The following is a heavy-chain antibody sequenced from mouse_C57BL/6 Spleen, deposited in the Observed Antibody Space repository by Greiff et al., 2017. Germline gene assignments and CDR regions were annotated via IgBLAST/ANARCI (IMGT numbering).Heavy chain of an antibody. V-gene: IGHV10-1*01. CDR2: IRSKSNNYAT. J-gene: IGHJ1*03. D-gene: IGHD1-1*01. CDR1: GFSFNTYA. CDR3: VRHEDYYGSSYYWYFDV. Sequence: DVQLVESGGGLVQPKGSLKLSCAASGFSFNTYAMNWVRQAPGKGLEWVARIRSKSNNYATYYADSVKDRFTISRDDSESMLYLQMNNLKTEDTAMYYCVRHEDYYGSSYYWYFDVWGTGTTVTVSS.